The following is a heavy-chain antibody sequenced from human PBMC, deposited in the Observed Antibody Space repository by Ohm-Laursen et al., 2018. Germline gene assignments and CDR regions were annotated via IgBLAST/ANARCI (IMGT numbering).Heavy chain of an antibody. V-gene: IGHV4-59*01. CDR1: GGSISGYY. CDR2: IYYSGGT. J-gene: IGHJ1*01. CDR3: ARDRKYFQH. Sequence: GTLSLTCIVSGGSISGYYWSWIRQPPGKGLEWIGYIYYSGGTNYNPSLQSRVTISVDTSKNQFSLNLSSVTAADTAMYYCARDRKYFQHWGQGTLVTVSS.